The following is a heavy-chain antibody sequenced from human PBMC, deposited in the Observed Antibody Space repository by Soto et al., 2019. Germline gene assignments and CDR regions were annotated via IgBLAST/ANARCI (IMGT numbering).Heavy chain of an antibody. J-gene: IGHJ4*02. D-gene: IGHD2-21*01. Sequence: GESLRLSCLDSGFSFCTPVMGWVRQAPGKGLEWVGRVLYGGSEEYYADSVEGRVTISGDNSSNTLFLQMHRLRVEDTATYYCLKGLAILADNWGQGTPVIVSP. CDR2: VLYGGSEE. CDR1: GFSFCTPV. CDR3: LKGLAILADN. V-gene: IGHV3-30*18.